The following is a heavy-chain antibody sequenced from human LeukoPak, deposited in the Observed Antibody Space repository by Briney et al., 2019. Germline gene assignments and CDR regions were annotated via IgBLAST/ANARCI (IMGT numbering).Heavy chain of an antibody. CDR2: ISSSSSTI. V-gene: IGHV3-48*01. Sequence: GGSLRLSCAASGFTFSSYSMNWVRQAPGKGLEWVSYISSSSSTIYYADSVKGRFTISRDNSKNTLYLQMNSLRAEDTAVYYCAKERTTVTTHFDYWGQGTMVTVSS. D-gene: IGHD4-17*01. J-gene: IGHJ4*03. CDR3: AKERTTVTTHFDY. CDR1: GFTFSSYS.